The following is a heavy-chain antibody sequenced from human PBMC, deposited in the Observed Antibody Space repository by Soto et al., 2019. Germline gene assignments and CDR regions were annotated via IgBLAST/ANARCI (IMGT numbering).Heavy chain of an antibody. V-gene: IGHV3-15*07. D-gene: IGHD4-17*01. CDR3: TTADYGDTITRDWYFVL. Sequence: EVQLVESGGGLVKPGGSLRLSCAASGFTFSNAWMNWVRQAPGKGLEWVGRFKSKSDGGTTDYAAPVKGRFTISRDDSKNTLYLQMNSLKTEDTAVYYCTTADYGDTITRDWYFVLWGRGTLVTVSS. J-gene: IGHJ2*01. CDR1: GFTFSNAW. CDR2: FKSKSDGGTT.